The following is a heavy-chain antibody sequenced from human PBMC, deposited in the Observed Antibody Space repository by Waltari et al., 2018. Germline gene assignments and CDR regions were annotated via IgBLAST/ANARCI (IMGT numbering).Heavy chain of an antibody. V-gene: IGHV3-48*04. CDR2: ISATSSSI. J-gene: IGHJ4*02. CDR1: GFTFSSYS. CDR3: ARLGVSHFDY. D-gene: IGHD1-26*01. Sequence: EVQLVESGGGLVQPGGSLRLSCAASGFTFSSYSMTWVRQAPGKGLEWVSYISATSSSIYYADSVKGRFTISRDNAQNSLYLQMNSLRAEDTALYYCARLGVSHFDYWGQGTLVTVSS.